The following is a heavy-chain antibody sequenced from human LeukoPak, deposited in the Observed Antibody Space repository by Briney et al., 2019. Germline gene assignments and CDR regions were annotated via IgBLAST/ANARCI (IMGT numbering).Heavy chain of an antibody. Sequence: SETLSLTCTVSGGSISSGSYYWGWIRQPPGKGLEWIGSIYYSGSTYYNPSLKSRVTISVDTSKNQFSLKLSSVTAADTAVYYCARRGTNHYDSSGYTFDYWGQGTLVTVSS. V-gene: IGHV4-39*01. CDR3: ARRGTNHYDSSGYTFDY. CDR2: IYYSGST. CDR1: GGSISSGSYY. J-gene: IGHJ4*02. D-gene: IGHD3-22*01.